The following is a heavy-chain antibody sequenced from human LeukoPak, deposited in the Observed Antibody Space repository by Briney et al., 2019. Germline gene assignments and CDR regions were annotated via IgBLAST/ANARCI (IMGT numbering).Heavy chain of an antibody. V-gene: IGHV6-1*01. J-gene: IGHJ4*02. CDR2: TYYRSKWYH. CDR1: GDSVSSNNAA. CDR3: ARENSNSWYLDY. Sequence: SQTLSLTCAISGDSVSSNNAAWVWIRQSPSRGLEWLGRTYYRSKWYHDYAVSVKSRISFNPDTSKNQFSLKLSSVTAADTAVYYCARENSNSWYLDYWGQGTLVTVSS. D-gene: IGHD6-13*01.